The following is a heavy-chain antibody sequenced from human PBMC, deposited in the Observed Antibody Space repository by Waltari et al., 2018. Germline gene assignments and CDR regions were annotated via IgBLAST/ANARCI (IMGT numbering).Heavy chain of an antibody. V-gene: IGHV1-18*01. Sequence: PLVQSGAEVKKPGASVKVSCKASGYIFSNYGITWVRKAPGQGLEWMGWIYPYNGNTKYEQNFQGRVTMTTDTSTATAYMEIRSLRSDDTAIYYCARDDVDSSNFGGFWGQGTQVTVSS. CDR3: ARDDVDSSNFGGF. D-gene: IGHD3-16*01. CDR1: GYIFSNYG. J-gene: IGHJ4*02. CDR2: IYPYNGNT.